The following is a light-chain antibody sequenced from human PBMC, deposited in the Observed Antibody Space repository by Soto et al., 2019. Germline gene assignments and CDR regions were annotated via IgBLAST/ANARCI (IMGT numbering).Light chain of an antibody. CDR3: SSYTSSSTLV. V-gene: IGLV2-14*01. CDR1: SSDVGGYNY. Sequence: QSALTQPASVSGSPGQSITISCTGTSSDVGGYNYVSWYQQHPGKAPKLMIYDVSNRPSGVSNRFSGSKSGNTASLTISGLQAEDEADYYCSSYTSSSTLVFGTATKLPVL. CDR2: DVS. J-gene: IGLJ1*01.